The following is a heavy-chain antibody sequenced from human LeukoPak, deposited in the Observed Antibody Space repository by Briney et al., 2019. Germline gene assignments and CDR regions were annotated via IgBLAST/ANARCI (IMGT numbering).Heavy chain of an antibody. CDR3: ARHLTVGSTNCPSDY. Sequence: GESLKISCKGSGYSFTSYWIGWVRQMPGKGLEWMGIIYPGDSDTRYSPSFQGQVTISADKSISTAYLQWSSLKASDTAIYYCARHLTVGSTNCPSDYWGQGTLVTVSS. J-gene: IGHJ4*02. V-gene: IGHV5-51*01. CDR1: GYSFTSYW. CDR2: IYPGDSDT. D-gene: IGHD1-26*01.